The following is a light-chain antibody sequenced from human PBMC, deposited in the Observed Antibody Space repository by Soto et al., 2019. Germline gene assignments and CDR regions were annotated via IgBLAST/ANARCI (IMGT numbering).Light chain of an antibody. J-gene: IGLJ2*01. CDR2: GNS. CDR1: SSNIGAGYD. CDR3: QSYDSSLSGVV. V-gene: IGLV1-40*01. Sequence: QSVLTQPPSVSGAPGQRVTISCTGSSSNIGAGYDVQWYQQLPGTAPKVLIYGNSNRPSGVPDRFSGSKSGTSASLAITGLQAEAEADYYCQSYDSSLSGVVFGGGTKVTVL.